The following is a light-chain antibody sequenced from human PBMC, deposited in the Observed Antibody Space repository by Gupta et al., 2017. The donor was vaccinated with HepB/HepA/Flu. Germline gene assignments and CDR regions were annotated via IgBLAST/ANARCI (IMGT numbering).Light chain of an antibody. CDR2: TSN. V-gene: IGLV1-44*01. Sequence: QSVLTQPPSVSGTPGQRVIISCSGSSSNIGGNAVNWYQQFPGTAPKLLIYTSNQRPSGVPDRFSGSRSGTSASLAISGLQSEDEADYYCVTWDDSLTGWVFGGGTKLTVL. CDR1: SSNIGGNA. CDR3: VTWDDSLTGWV. J-gene: IGLJ3*02.